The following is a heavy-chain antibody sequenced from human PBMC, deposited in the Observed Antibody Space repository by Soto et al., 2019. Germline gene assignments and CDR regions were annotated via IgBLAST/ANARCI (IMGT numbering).Heavy chain of an antibody. CDR2: ITWNSGSV. J-gene: IGHJ3*01. D-gene: IGHD5-12*01. V-gene: IGHV3-9*01. CDR1: GFTFDDYG. CDR3: AKDNRGYDTDAFNV. Sequence: EVQLVESGGGLVQPGRSLRLSCVASGFTFDDYGLHWVRQTPEKGLEWVSSITWNSGSVFYADSVKGRFTISRDNAKNSLYLQMNGLRVEDTALYYCAKDNRGYDTDAFNVWGQGTMVTVSS.